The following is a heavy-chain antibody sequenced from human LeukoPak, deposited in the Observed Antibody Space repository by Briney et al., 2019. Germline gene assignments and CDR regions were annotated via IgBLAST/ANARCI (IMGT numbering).Heavy chain of an antibody. CDR1: GGSISNGDYY. CDR2: IYYSGST. V-gene: IGHV4-31*03. CDR3: AREDTAMWRNWFDP. D-gene: IGHD5-18*01. J-gene: IGHJ5*02. Sequence: PSETLSLTCTVSGGSISNGDYYWSWIRQHPGKGLEWIGYIYYSGSTYYNPSLKSRVAISVDTSKNQFSLKLSSVTAADTAVYYCAREDTAMWRNWFDPWGQGTLVTVSS.